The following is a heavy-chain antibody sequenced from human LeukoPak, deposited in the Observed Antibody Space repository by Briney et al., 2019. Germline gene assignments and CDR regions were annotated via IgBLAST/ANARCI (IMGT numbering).Heavy chain of an antibody. D-gene: IGHD6-19*01. J-gene: IGHJ4*02. CDR1: GGSFSGYY. CDR2: INHSGST. V-gene: IGHV4-34*01. Sequence: SETLSLTRAVYGGSFSGYYWSWIRQPPGKGLEWIGEINHSGSTNYNPSLKSRVTISVDTSKNQFSLKLSSVTAADTAVYYCAGGGYSSGWYVDYWGQGTLVTVSS. CDR3: AGGGYSSGWYVDY.